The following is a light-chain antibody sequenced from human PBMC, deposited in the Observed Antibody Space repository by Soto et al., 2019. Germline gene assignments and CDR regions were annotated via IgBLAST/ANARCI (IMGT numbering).Light chain of an antibody. V-gene: IGKV3-20*01. CDR3: QQYFGGSPVT. Sequence: IVLTQSPDILSLSPGERATLSCRASQSVSGNSLAWDQHKTRQPPRLLVYGASKRAFGLPARFRGSGSGTDLTLSISRLQPEDFAFYFCQQYFGGSPVTFGGGTNLEI. J-gene: IGKJ4*01. CDR2: GAS. CDR1: QSVSGNS.